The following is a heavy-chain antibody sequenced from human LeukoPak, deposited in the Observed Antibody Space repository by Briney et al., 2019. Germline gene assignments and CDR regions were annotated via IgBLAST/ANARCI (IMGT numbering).Heavy chain of an antibody. CDR2: IYSSGTT. CDR3: ARRYSSGFYYFDY. CDR1: GGSISNNFYY. J-gene: IGHJ4*02. D-gene: IGHD6-19*01. V-gene: IGHV4-39*07. Sequence: SETLSLTCTVSGGSISNNFYYWGWIRQPPGKGLEWIGSIYSSGTTYYNPSLKSRLTMSVDTSKSQFSLRLNSVTAADTATYYCARRYSSGFYYFDYWGQGALVTVSS.